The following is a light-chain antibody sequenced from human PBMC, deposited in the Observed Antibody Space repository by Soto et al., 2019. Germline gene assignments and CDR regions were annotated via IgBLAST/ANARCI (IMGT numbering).Light chain of an antibody. CDR2: GNF. V-gene: IGLV1-40*01. Sequence: QSALTQPPSVSGAPGRRVTISCTGSSSNIGAGYDVHWYQKLPGTAPKLLIYGNFNRPSGVPGRFSGSKSGTSASLAITGLQAEDEADYYCQSYDISLSVWVFGGGTKLTVL. CDR3: QSYDISLSVWV. J-gene: IGLJ3*02. CDR1: SSNIGAGYD.